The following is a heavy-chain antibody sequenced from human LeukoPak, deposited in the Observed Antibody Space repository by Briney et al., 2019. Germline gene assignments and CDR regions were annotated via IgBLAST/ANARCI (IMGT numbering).Heavy chain of an antibody. CDR2: ISYHGSNK. CDR1: GFTFTAYA. Sequence: WGSLRLSCAASGFTFTAYAMHWVRQAPGKGLEWVAVISYHGSNKYYADSVKGRFTISRDNSKNTLYLQMNSLRAEDTAVYYCARDEYYDILTGYSAFDIWGQGTMVTVSS. V-gene: IGHV3-30*04. J-gene: IGHJ3*02. D-gene: IGHD3-9*01. CDR3: ARDEYYDILTGYSAFDI.